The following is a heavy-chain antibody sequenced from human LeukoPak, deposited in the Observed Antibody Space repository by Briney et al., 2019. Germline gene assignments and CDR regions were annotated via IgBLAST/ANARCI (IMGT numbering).Heavy chain of an antibody. D-gene: IGHD3-3*01. CDR1: GFIFSNYA. CDR3: AKNCLGSWSGYYFGVFDY. V-gene: IGHV3-23*01. Sequence: GGSLRLSCSASGFIFSNYAMSWVRQAPGKGLEWVSGISGSGGSTYYADSVKGRFTISRDNSKNTLYLQMNSLRAEDTAVYYCAKNCLGSWSGYYFGVFDYWGQGTLVTVSS. J-gene: IGHJ4*02. CDR2: ISGSGGST.